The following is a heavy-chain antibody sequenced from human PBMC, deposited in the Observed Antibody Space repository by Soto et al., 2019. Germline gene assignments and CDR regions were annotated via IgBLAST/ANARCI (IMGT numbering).Heavy chain of an antibody. V-gene: IGHV1-2*04. CDR1: GYTFTGYY. D-gene: IGHD6-6*01. CDR2: INPNSGGT. CDR3: ARDLGSSRSGLYYYYGMDV. Sequence: ASVKVSCKASGYTFTGYYMHWVRQAPGQGLEWMGWINPNSGGTNYAQKFQGWVTMTRDTSISTAYMELSRLRSDDTAVYYCARDLGSSRSGLYYYYGMDVCGQGTTVTVSS. J-gene: IGHJ6*02.